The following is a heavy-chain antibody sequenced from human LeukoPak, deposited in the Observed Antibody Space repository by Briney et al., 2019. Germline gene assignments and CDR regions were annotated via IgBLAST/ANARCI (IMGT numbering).Heavy chain of an antibody. CDR1: GFAVNTKF. CDR2: IYSGGLT. Sequence: PGGSLRHSCAASGFAVNTKFMHWVRQAPGKGLEWISVIYSGGLTYYADSVEGRFTISRDNSKNTLYLYMNSLRAEDTAVYYCARDEVTSGGGLESWGQGALVIVSS. V-gene: IGHV3-53*01. D-gene: IGHD3-16*01. J-gene: IGHJ4*02. CDR3: ARDEVTSGGGLES.